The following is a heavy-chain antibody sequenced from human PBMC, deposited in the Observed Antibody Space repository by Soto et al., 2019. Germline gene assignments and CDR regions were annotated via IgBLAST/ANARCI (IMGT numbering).Heavy chain of an antibody. CDR1: GFTFSRYW. V-gene: IGHV3-74*01. Sequence: EVQLVESGGGLVQPGGSLRLSCAASGFTFSRYWMHWVRQAPGKGLVWVSRINSDGSSTSYADSVKGRFTISRDNAKNTLYLQMNSLSAEDTAVDYCARSDPIWNVDYDYWGQGTLVTVSS. D-gene: IGHD1-1*01. J-gene: IGHJ4*02. CDR3: ARSDPIWNVDYDY. CDR2: INSDGSST.